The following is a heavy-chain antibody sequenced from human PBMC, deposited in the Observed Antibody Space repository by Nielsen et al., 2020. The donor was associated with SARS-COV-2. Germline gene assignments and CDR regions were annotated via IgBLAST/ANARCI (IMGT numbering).Heavy chain of an antibody. V-gene: IGHV3-23*01. Sequence: GESLKISCAASGFTFSSYAMSWVRQAPGKGLEWVSAISGSGGSTYYADSVKGRFTISRDNSKNTLYLQMNSLRAEDTAVYYCAKETHYYYDSSGYYYVYWGQGTLVTVSS. CDR2: ISGSGGST. D-gene: IGHD3-22*01. J-gene: IGHJ4*02. CDR3: AKETHYYYDSSGYYYVY. CDR1: GFTFSSYA.